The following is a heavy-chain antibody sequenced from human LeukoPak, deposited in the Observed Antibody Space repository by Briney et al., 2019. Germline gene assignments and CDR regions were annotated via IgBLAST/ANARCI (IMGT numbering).Heavy chain of an antibody. CDR1: GYTFTGYY. V-gene: IGHV1-2*02. J-gene: IGHJ4*02. CDR3: ARAPGTMIVVDY. CDR2: INPNSGGT. D-gene: IGHD3-22*01. Sequence: ASVKVSCKASGYTFTGYYMHWVRQAPGQGLEWMGWINPNSGGTNYAQKFQGRVTMTRDMSTSTVYMELSSLRSDDTAVYYCARAPGTMIVVDYWGQGTLVTVSS.